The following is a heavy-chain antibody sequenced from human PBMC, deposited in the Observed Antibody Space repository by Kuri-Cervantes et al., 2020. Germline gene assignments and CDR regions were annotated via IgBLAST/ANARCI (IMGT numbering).Heavy chain of an antibody. CDR3: ARDPATRTPLDY. CDR1: GYTFTRYY. J-gene: IGHJ4*02. D-gene: IGHD2-2*01. V-gene: IGHV1-2*02. Sequence: ASVKVSCKASGYTFTRYYMHWVRQAPGQGLEWMGWVNGKSGDTTFAQRFQGRVTTTRDTSLSTAYMELPSLRPDDTAVYFCARDPATRTPLDYWGQGTPVTVSS. CDR2: VNGKSGDT.